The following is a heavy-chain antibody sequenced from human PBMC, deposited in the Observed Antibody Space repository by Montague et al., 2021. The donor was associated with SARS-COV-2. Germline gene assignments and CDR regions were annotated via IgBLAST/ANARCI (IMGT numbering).Heavy chain of an antibody. D-gene: IGHD6-13*01. Sequence: SETLSLTCTVSGGSINTPNHHWGWIRQPPGKGLEWVGSMSYSGSSYYNPSLRRRLTISVDTSKNQFSLRLSSVTAADTAVYCCARLLAATGHFDFWGQGTLVTVSS. CDR3: ARLLAATGHFDF. J-gene: IGHJ4*02. CDR1: GGSINTPNHH. V-gene: IGHV4-39*01. CDR2: MSYSGSS.